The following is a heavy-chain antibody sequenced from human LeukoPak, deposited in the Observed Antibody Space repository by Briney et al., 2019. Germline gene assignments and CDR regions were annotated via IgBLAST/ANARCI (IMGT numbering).Heavy chain of an antibody. J-gene: IGHJ4*02. CDR1: GGSISSYF. Sequence: SETLSLTCTVSGGSISSYFWSWLRQPPGKGLEWIGYIYYSGSTNYNPSLKSRVTISVDTSKNQFSLKLSSVTAADTAVYYCARESLGEFGYWGQGTLVTVST. D-gene: IGHD3-16*01. CDR3: ARESLGEFGY. CDR2: IYYSGST. V-gene: IGHV4-59*01.